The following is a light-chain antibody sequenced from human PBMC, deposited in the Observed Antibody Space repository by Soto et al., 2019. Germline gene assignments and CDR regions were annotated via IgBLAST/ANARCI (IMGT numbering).Light chain of an antibody. CDR2: SNH. Sequence: QSVVTQPPSASGTPGQRVTMSCSGSNSNIGGNTVIWYQQLPGTAPKLLIYSNHKRPSGVPDRISGSKSGTSASLAISGLQSEDDADYYCAAWDDSMSAWVFGGGTKVTVL. V-gene: IGLV1-44*01. J-gene: IGLJ3*02. CDR1: NSNIGGNT. CDR3: AAWDDSMSAWV.